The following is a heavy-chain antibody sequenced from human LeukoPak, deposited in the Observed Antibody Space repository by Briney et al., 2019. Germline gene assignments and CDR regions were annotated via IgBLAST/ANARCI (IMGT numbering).Heavy chain of an antibody. CDR2: INPNSGGT. J-gene: IGHJ4*02. CDR1: GYTLTGYY. V-gene: IGHV1-2*02. Sequence: ASVKVSCKASGYTLTGYYMHWVRQAPGQGLEWMGWINPNSGGTNYAQKFQGRVTMTRDTSISTAYMELSRLRSDDTAVYYCARLEGLRFPSPTPDYWGQGTLVTVSS. CDR3: ARLEGLRFPSPTPDY. D-gene: IGHD5-12*01.